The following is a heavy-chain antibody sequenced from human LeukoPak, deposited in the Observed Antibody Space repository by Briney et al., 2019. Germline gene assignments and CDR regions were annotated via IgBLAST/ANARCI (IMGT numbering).Heavy chain of an antibody. CDR2: ISSDGRAT. CDR3: LGYYSGSPN. D-gene: IGHD3-10*01. Sequence: GGSLRLSCAASGFTSSYNWMHWVRQAPGKGLVWVSRISSDGRATHYADSVKGRFTISRDSAKNTLFLQMNDLRAEDTAVNYCLGYYSGSPNWGQGTLVTVSS. CDR1: GFTSSYNW. V-gene: IGHV3-74*01. J-gene: IGHJ4*02.